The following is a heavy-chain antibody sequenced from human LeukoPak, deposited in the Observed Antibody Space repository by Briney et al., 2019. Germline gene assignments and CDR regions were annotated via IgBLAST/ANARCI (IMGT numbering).Heavy chain of an antibody. CDR3: AKDERNWNYNLASQTYD. CDR1: GFTFRSYW. V-gene: IGHV3-74*01. D-gene: IGHD1-7*01. Sequence: GGSLRLSCAASGFTFRSYWMHWVRQAPGKGLVWVSRINIDGSSGSYADSVEGRFTISRDNAKNTLYLQMSGLRAEDTAVYYCAKDERNWNYNLASQTYDWGQGTLVTVSS. CDR2: INIDGSSG. J-gene: IGHJ4*02.